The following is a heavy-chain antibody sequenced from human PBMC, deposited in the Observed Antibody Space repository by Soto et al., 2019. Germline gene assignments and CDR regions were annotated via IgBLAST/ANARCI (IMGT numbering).Heavy chain of an antibody. Sequence: SQTLSLTCAISGDSVSSNSAAWNWIRQSPSRGLEWLGSTYYRSKWYNDYAVSVKSRITINPDTSKNQFSLQLNSVTPEDTAVYYCARAVVVTAIRYYYYGMDVWGQGTTVTVS. D-gene: IGHD2-21*02. CDR2: TYYRSKWYN. V-gene: IGHV6-1*01. CDR3: ARAVVVTAIRYYYYGMDV. J-gene: IGHJ6*02. CDR1: GDSVSSNSAA.